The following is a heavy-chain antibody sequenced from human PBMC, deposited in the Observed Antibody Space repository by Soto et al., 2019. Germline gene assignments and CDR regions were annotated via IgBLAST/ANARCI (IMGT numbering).Heavy chain of an antibody. V-gene: IGHV1-18*01. CDR2: ISAYNDNT. Sequence: QVQLVQSGAEVKKPGASVKVSCKASGYSFTSHGISWVRQAPGQGLEWMGWISAYNDNTKYAQKFPGIVTMTTDTSTSTAYIELRSLRSDDTAVFYCARVRDLAVVGQIQYFAYWGQGTLVIVSS. J-gene: IGHJ4*02. D-gene: IGHD6-19*01. CDR1: GYSFTSHG. CDR3: ARVRDLAVVGQIQYFAY.